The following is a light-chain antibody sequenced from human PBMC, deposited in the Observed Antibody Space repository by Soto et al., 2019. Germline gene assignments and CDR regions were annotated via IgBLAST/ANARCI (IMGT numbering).Light chain of an antibody. V-gene: IGKV3-20*01. Sequence: ESVVTKGPGTLAFSSGEKTTLSRRAIQSISSSYLAWYQQKPGQAPRLLIYGASSRATGIPDRFSGSGSGTDFSLTISRLEPEDFAVYYCQQYGSSPRTFGQGTKVDIK. J-gene: IGKJ1*01. CDR2: GAS. CDR1: QSISSSY. CDR3: QQYGSSPRT.